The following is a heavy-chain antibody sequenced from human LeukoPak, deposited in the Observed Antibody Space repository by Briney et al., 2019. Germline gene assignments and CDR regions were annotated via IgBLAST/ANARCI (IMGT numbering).Heavy chain of an antibody. CDR1: GGSIRSAY. D-gene: IGHD3-10*01. Sequence: SETLSLTCTVSGGSIRSAYWSWIRQPPGKGLEWIGTIYYNGGTYYNPSLKSRVTISIDTSKNQFSLKLSSVTAADTAVYYCAIEDSRTPGTYLGSDDYWGQGTLVTISS. J-gene: IGHJ4*02. CDR2: IYYNGGT. V-gene: IGHV4-39*07. CDR3: AIEDSRTPGTYLGSDDY.